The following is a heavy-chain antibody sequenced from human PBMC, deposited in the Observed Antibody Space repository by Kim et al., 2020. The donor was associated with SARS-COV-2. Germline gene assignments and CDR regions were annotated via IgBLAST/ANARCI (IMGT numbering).Heavy chain of an antibody. V-gene: IGHV1-18*04. D-gene: IGHD2-2*02. J-gene: IGHJ4*02. Sequence: ASVKVSCKASGYTFTSYGISWVRQAPGQGLEWMGWISAYNGNTNYAQKLQGRVTMTTDTSTSTAYMELRSLRSDDTAVYYCARVGCSSTSCYTIGEYYWGQGTLVTVSS. CDR1: GYTFTSYG. CDR3: ARVGCSSTSCYTIGEYY. CDR2: ISAYNGNT.